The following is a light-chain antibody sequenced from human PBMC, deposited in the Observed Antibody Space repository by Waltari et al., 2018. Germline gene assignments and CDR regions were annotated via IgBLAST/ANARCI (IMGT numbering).Light chain of an antibody. V-gene: IGKV2-30*01. Sequence: DVVMTQSPLSLPVTLGQPASISCRSSLSLVSGDGNTYFKWFQQRPGQSPRRLFYKVSNRDSGVPDRFSGSGSGTDFTLTISRVEAEDVGVYYCMQGTHWPWTFGQGTKVEIK. CDR2: KVS. CDR3: MQGTHWPWT. J-gene: IGKJ1*01. CDR1: LSLVSGDGNTY.